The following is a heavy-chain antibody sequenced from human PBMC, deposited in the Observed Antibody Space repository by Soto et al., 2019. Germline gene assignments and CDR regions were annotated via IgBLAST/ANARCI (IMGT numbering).Heavy chain of an antibody. CDR2: IYYSGST. D-gene: IGHD2-15*01. J-gene: IGHJ4*02. CDR3: ARVVVVAAPYFDY. V-gene: IGHV4-30-4*01. CDR1: GGSISSGDYY. Sequence: SETLSLTCTVSGGSISSGDYYWSWIRQPPGKGLEWIGYIYYSGSTYYNPSLKSRVTISVDTSKNQFSLKLSSVTAADTAVYYCARVVVVAAPYFDYWGQGTLVTVSS.